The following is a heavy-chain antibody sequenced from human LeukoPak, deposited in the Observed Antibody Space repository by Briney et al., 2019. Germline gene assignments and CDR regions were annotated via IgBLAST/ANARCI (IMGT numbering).Heavy chain of an antibody. V-gene: IGHV3-7*01. CDR1: GFTFSSYW. CDR2: IKQDGSEK. J-gene: IGHJ4*02. CDR3: ARGSQYSSSWYYFDY. D-gene: IGHD6-13*01. Sequence: PGGSLRLSCAASGFTFSSYWMNWVRQAPGKGLEWVANIKQDGSEKYYVDSVKGRFTISRDNAKNTLYLQMNSLRAEDTAVYYCARGSQYSSSWYYFDYWGQGTLVTVSS.